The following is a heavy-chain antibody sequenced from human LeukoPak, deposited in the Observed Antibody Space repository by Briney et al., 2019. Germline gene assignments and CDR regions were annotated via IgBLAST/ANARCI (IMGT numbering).Heavy chain of an antibody. V-gene: IGHV1-3*01. CDR2: INAGNGNT. D-gene: IGHD2-15*01. Sequence: ASVTVSCKASGYTFTSYAMHWVRQAPGQRLEWMGWINAGNGNTKYSQKFQGRATITRDTSASTAYMELSSLRSEDTAVYYCASSYCSGGSCYFWFDPWGQGTLVTVSS. J-gene: IGHJ5*02. CDR1: GYTFTSYA. CDR3: ASSYCSGGSCYFWFDP.